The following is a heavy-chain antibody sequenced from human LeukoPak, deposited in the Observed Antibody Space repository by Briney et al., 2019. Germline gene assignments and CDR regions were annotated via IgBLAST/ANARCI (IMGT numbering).Heavy chain of an antibody. CDR2: ISWNSGNI. V-gene: IGHV3-9*01. Sequence: GGSLRLSCAASGFTFDDYAMHWVRQAPGKGLEWVSGISWNSGNIDYADSVKGRFTISRDNAENSLYLQMNSLRAEDTALYYCAKGRTYYYFDYWGQGTLVTVSS. CDR3: AKGRTYYYFDY. J-gene: IGHJ4*02. CDR1: GFTFDDYA. D-gene: IGHD3-16*01.